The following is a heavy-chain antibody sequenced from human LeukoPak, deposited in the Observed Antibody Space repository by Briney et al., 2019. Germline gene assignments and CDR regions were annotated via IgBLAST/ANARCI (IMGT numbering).Heavy chain of an antibody. CDR1: GSTCSDYD. CDR2: IGTAGNT. V-gene: IGHV3-13*01. J-gene: IGHJ4*02. CDR3: ARVAKERVGGVYYFDY. Sequence: GGSLILSCAAAGSTCSDYDMHCGRQATGKGLEWVSAIGTAGNTYYTGSVKGRFTISRDNAKNSLYLQMNSLTAGDTAVYYCARVAKERVGGVYYFDYWGQGTLVTVSS. D-gene: IGHD1-1*01.